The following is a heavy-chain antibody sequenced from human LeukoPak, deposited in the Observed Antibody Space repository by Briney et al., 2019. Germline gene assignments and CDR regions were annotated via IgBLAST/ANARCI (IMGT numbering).Heavy chain of an antibody. CDR2: IYYSGST. CDR3: ASHVYYDSSGYPFDY. CDR1: GGSISSSSYY. J-gene: IGHJ4*02. D-gene: IGHD3-22*01. V-gene: IGHV4-39*01. Sequence: PSETLSLTCTVSGGSISSSSYYWGWIRQPPGKGLEWIGSIYYSGSTYYNPSLKSRVTISVDTSKNQFSLKLSSVTAADTAVYYCASHVYYDSSGYPFDYWGQGTLVTVSS.